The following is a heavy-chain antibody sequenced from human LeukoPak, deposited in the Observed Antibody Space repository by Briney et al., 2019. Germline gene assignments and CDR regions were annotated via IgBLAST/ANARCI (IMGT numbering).Heavy chain of an antibody. CDR1: GFTFSSYA. CDR3: ANLAAASDY. CDR2: ISYGGSDK. Sequence: GRSLRLSCAASGFTFSSYAIHWVRQSPGKGLEWVAVISYGGSDKYYADSVKGRFTISRDNAKNTLYLQMNSLRAEDTAVYYCANLAAASDYWGQGTLVTVSS. V-gene: IGHV3-30*04. D-gene: IGHD6-13*01. J-gene: IGHJ4*02.